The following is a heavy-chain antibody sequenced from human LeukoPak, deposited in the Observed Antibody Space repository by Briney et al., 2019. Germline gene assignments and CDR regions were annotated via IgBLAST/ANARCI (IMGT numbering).Heavy chain of an antibody. CDR3: ARDSRSARYCSSTSCYFVGRGMDV. CDR1: GFTFSSYS. CDR2: ISSSSSYI. Sequence: AGGSLRLSCAASGFTFSSYSMNWVRQAPGKGLEWVSSISSSSSYIYYADSVKGRFTISRDNAKNSLYLQMNSLRAEDTAVYYYARDSRSARYCSSTSCYFVGRGMDVWGQGTTVTVSS. D-gene: IGHD2-2*01. J-gene: IGHJ6*02. V-gene: IGHV3-21*01.